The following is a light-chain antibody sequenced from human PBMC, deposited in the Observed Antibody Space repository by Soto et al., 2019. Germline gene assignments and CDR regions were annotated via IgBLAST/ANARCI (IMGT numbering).Light chain of an antibody. V-gene: IGKV3-11*01. CDR3: QQRSSWPPPT. Sequence: EIVLIQSPATLSLSPGERATLSCRASQSVNSYLSWYQQRPGQAPRLLIYDASNRATGIPARFSGSGSGTDFTLTISSLEPEDFAIYYCQQRSSWPPPTFGGGTRVDMK. CDR1: QSVNSY. CDR2: DAS. J-gene: IGKJ4*01.